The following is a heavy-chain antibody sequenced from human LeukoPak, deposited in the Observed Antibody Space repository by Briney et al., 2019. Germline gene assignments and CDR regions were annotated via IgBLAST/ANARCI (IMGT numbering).Heavy chain of an antibody. J-gene: IGHJ4*02. CDR3: ARDGITMRILEY. D-gene: IGHD3-10*01. CDR1: GFTFSSYG. V-gene: IGHV3-23*01. Sequence: GGTLRLSCAASGFTFSSYGMSWVRQAPGKGLEWVSAISGSGGSTYYADSVKGRFTIPRDNAKNSLYLQMDSLRAEDTAVYYCARDGITMRILEYWGQGTLVTVSS. CDR2: ISGSGGST.